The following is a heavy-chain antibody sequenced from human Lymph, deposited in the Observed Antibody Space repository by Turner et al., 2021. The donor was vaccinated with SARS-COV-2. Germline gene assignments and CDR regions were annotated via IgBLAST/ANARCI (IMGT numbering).Heavy chain of an antibody. D-gene: IGHD3-16*01. J-gene: IGHJ4*02. V-gene: IGHV3-33*01. CDR3: ARHNGGRLDY. Sequence: QLQLVESGGGVVQPGRSLSLLCAASGFTFSSSGMHWVRQDPGKGLEWVAVICYYGSNKDYADSVKGRFTISRDNSKNTLLLQMNSLRAEDTAVYYCARHNGGRLDYWGQGTLVTVSS. CDR1: GFTFSSSG. CDR2: ICYYGSNK.